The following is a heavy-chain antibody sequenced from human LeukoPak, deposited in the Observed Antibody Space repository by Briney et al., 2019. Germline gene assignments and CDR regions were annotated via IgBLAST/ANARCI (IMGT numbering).Heavy chain of an antibody. D-gene: IGHD3-22*01. CDR1: GYTFTSYG. V-gene: IGHV1-18*01. Sequence: ASVKVSCKASGYTFTSYGISWVRQAPGQGLEWMGWISAYNGNTNYAQKLQGRVTMTTDTSTSTAYMELRSLRSDDTAVYYCARGSRTLTMIVVGYYFDYWGQGTLVTVSS. CDR2: ISAYNGNT. J-gene: IGHJ4*02. CDR3: ARGSRTLTMIVVGYYFDY.